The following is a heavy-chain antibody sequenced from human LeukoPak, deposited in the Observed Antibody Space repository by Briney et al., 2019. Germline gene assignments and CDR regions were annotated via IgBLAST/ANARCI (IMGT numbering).Heavy chain of an antibody. V-gene: IGHV4-30-2*01. Sequence: SQTLSLTCAVSGGSISSGGYSWSWIRQPPGKGLEWIGYIYHSGSTYYNPSLKSRVTISVDRSKNQFSLKLSSVTAADTAVYYCARSPKWLAQSWFDPWGQGTLVTVSS. CDR2: IYHSGST. D-gene: IGHD3-22*01. CDR3: ARSPKWLAQSWFDP. J-gene: IGHJ5*02. CDR1: GGSISSGGYS.